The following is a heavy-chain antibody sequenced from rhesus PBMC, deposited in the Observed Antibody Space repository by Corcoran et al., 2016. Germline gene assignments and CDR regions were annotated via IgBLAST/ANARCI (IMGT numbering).Heavy chain of an antibody. D-gene: IGHD4-23*01. CDR3: ARDRGYSNYGDY. V-gene: IGHV4S7*01. J-gene: IGHJ4*01. CDR2: IYGGSGST. Sequence: QVQLQESGPGVVKPSETLSLTCAVSGGSISGYYLWSWIRQPPGKGLEWIGYIYGGSGSTSYNPSLKSRVIISIDTSKNQFSLKLGSVTAADTAVYYCARDRGYSNYGDYWGQGVLVTVSS. CDR1: GGSISGYYL.